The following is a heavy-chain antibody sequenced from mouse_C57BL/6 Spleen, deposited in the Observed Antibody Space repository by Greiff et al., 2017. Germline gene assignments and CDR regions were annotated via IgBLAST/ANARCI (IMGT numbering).Heavy chain of an antibody. CDR1: GYSITSGYY. Sequence: EVQLQQSGPGLVKPSQSLSLTCSVTGYSITSGYYWNWIRQFPGNKLEWMGYISYDGSNNYNPSLKNRISITRDTSKNQFFLKLNSVTTEDTATYYCARDLDYYGSSYGGYWGQGTTLTVSS. CDR2: ISYDGSN. D-gene: IGHD1-1*01. CDR3: ARDLDYYGSSYGGY. V-gene: IGHV3-6*01. J-gene: IGHJ2*01.